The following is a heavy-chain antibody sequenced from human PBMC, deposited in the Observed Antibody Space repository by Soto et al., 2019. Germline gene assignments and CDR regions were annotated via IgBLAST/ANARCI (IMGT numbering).Heavy chain of an antibody. V-gene: IGHV3-23*01. J-gene: IGHJ6*02. CDR1: GFTFSSYA. CDR3: AKDPSFYEGYGYAYYYGMDV. Sequence: GGSLRLSCAASGFTFSSYAMSWVRQAPGKGLEWVSAISGSDGSTYYADSVKGRFTISRDNSKNTLYLQMNSLRAEDTAVYYCAKDPSFYEGYGYAYYYGMDVWGQGTTVTVSS. D-gene: IGHD5-18*01. CDR2: ISGSDGST.